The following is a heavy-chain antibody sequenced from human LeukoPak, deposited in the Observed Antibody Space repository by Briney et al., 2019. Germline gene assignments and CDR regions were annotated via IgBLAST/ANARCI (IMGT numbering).Heavy chain of an antibody. D-gene: IGHD6-19*01. V-gene: IGHV4-59*01. CDR3: AKATQWLAFDY. CDR2: IYYSGST. J-gene: IGHJ4*02. CDR1: GDSISSYY. Sequence: SETLSLTCTVSGDSISSYYWSWIRQPPGKGLEWIGYIYYSGSTNYNPSLKSRVTISLDTSKNQLSLRLSSVTAADTAVYYCAKATQWLAFDYWGQGTLVTVSS.